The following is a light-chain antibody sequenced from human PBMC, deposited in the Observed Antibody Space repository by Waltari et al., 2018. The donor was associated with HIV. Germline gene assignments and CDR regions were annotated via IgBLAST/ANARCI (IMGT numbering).Light chain of an antibody. V-gene: IGLV2-14*03. CDR3: SSYTDSDTHVI. Sequence: QSALTQPASVSGSPGQSITIACTATKSDLGSVSRYQQHPGNAPRLLIYDVTNRPSWVPSRFSGSKSAYTASLTISGLQAEDEADYYCSSYTDSDTHVIFGGGTRLT. CDR2: DVT. J-gene: IGLJ2*01. CDR1: KSDLGS.